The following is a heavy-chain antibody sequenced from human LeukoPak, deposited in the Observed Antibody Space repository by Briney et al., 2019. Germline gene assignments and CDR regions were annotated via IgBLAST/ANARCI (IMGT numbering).Heavy chain of an antibody. J-gene: IGHJ4*02. D-gene: IGHD3-22*01. CDR2: IYQSGST. CDR3: ARYDSSGRAFDY. Sequence: PSETLSLTCSVSGYSITSTSFWAWIRQPPGKGLEWIGYIYQSGSTFYNPSLKSRVPISVDRSKNQFSLKLSSVTAADTAVYYCARYDSSGRAFDYWGQGTLVTVSS. V-gene: IGHV4-28*01. CDR1: GYSITSTSF.